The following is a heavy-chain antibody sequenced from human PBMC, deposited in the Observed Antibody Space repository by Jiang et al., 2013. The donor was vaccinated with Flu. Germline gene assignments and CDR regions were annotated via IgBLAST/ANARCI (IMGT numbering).Heavy chain of an antibody. Sequence: GAEVKKPGASVKVSCKVSGYTLTELSMHWVRQAPGKGLEWMGGFDPEDGETIYAQKFQGRVTMTEDTSTDTAYMELSSLRSEDTAVYYCATWVVSRDYGDYVGAFDIWGQGTMVTVSS. CDR2: FDPEDGET. V-gene: IGHV1-24*01. CDR3: ATWVVSRDYGDYVGAFDI. J-gene: IGHJ3*02. D-gene: IGHD4-17*01. CDR1: GYTLTELS.